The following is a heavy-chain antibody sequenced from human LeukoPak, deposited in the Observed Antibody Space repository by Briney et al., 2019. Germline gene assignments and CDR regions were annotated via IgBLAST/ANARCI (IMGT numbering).Heavy chain of an antibody. CDR2: VSGSGGTT. J-gene: IGHJ6*03. Sequence: GGSLRLSCAASGFTFSNYAMSWVRQAPEKGLEWVSLVSGSGGTTYYADSVRGRLTISRDNSKNTLYLQMNSLRAEDTAVYYCAKGRDYYYQYMDVWGKGTTVTVSS. CDR1: GFTFSNYA. V-gene: IGHV3-23*01. CDR3: AKGRDYYYQYMDV.